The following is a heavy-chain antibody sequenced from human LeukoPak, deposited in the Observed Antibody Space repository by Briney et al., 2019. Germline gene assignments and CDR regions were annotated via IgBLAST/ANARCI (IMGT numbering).Heavy chain of an antibody. D-gene: IGHD3-10*01. CDR1: GGSISSYY. V-gene: IGHV4-59*01. Sequence: PSETLSLTCTVSGGSISSYYWSWIRQPPGKGLEWIGYIYYSGSTNYNPSLKSRVTISVDTSKNQFSLKLSSVTAADTAVYSCARVGITMVRGVIITGFYYGMDVWGQGTTVTVSS. CDR2: IYYSGST. J-gene: IGHJ6*02. CDR3: ARVGITMVRGVIITGFYYGMDV.